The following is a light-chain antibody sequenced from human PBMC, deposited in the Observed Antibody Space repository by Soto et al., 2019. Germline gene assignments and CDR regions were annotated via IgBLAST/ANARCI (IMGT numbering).Light chain of an antibody. Sequence: EIVLTQSPGTLSLSPGERATLSCRASESVSTSYLAWYQQKPGQAPRLLIYSASGRATGIPDRFSVSASGTDFTLTISRLEPEDFAVYYCQHYGTSALFGPGTKVDIK. CDR1: ESVSTSY. CDR2: SAS. J-gene: IGKJ3*01. CDR3: QHYGTSAL. V-gene: IGKV3-20*01.